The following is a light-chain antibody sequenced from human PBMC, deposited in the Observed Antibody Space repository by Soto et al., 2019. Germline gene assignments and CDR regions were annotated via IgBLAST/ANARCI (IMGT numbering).Light chain of an antibody. J-gene: IGKJ4*01. V-gene: IGKV3-11*01. CDR1: QSVSSY. CDR2: DAS. Sequence: EIVLTQSPATLSLSPGERATLSCRASQSVSSYLAWYQQKPGQAPRLLIYDASNRATGIPARFSGSGSGTDFTPTISSLEPEDFAVYDCQQRSNWPTLTFGGGTKVEIK. CDR3: QQRSNWPTLT.